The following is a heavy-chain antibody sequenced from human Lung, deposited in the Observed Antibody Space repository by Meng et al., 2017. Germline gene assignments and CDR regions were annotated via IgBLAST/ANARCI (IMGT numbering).Heavy chain of an antibody. Sequence: SETLSLTCTVSGGSISSSSYYWGWIRQPPGKGLEWIGSIYYSGSTYYNPSLKSRVTISVDTSKNQFSLKLSSVTAADTAVYYCARMDRPGIAVAASVDYWGQGTLVNGAS. CDR2: IYYSGST. CDR3: ARMDRPGIAVAASVDY. V-gene: IGHV4-39*07. CDR1: GGSISSSSYY. J-gene: IGHJ4*02. D-gene: IGHD6-19*01.